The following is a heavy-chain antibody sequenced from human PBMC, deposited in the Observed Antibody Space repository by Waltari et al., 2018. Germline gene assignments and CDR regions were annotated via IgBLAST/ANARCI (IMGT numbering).Heavy chain of an antibody. D-gene: IGHD3-22*01. Sequence: QVQLVQSGAEVTEPGSSVKVSCKASGDTFRTHAITWVRQAPGPGLEWMGRNSPRTGSATSPQNFQGRVTITADRSTNTAYMEMSSLRSEDRAMYYCAREGPDSQGSGFYYWGQGAQVTVSS. CDR1: GDTFRTHA. V-gene: IGHV1-69*08. CDR3: AREGPDSQGSGFYY. CDR2: NSPRTGSA. J-gene: IGHJ4*01.